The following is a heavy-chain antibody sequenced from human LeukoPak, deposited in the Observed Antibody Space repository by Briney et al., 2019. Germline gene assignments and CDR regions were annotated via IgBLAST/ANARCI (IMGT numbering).Heavy chain of an antibody. D-gene: IGHD6-19*01. CDR1: GGTFSSYA. V-gene: IGHV1-69*05. Sequence: SVKVSCKASGGTFSSYAISWVRQAPGQGLEWMGGIIPIFGTANYAQKLQGRVTMTTDTSTSTAYMELRSLRSDDTALYYCARFGLGKHIEVAGIPFDIWGQGTMVTVSS. CDR3: ARFGLGKHIEVAGIPFDI. CDR2: IIPIFGTA. J-gene: IGHJ3*02.